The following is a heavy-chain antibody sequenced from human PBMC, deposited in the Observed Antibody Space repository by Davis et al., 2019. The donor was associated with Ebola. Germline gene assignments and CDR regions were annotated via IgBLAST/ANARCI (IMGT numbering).Heavy chain of an antibody. CDR1: GYTFTSYA. CDR3: ARDQDPITMIVVVGGMDV. CDR2: INTNTGNP. D-gene: IGHD3-22*01. Sequence: ASVKVSCKASGYTFTSYAMNWVRQAPGQGLEWMGWINTNTGNPTYAQGFTGRFVFSLDTSVSPAYLQISSLKAEDTAVYYCARDQDPITMIVVVGGMDVWGKGTTVTVSS. J-gene: IGHJ6*04. V-gene: IGHV7-4-1*02.